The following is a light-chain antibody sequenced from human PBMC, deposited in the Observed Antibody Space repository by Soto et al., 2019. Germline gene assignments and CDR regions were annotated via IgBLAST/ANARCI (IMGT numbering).Light chain of an antibody. CDR1: QTISNTF. CDR2: GAS. CDR3: QQYDVSPT. V-gene: IGKV3-20*01. Sequence: EIVLTQSPGTLSLSPGERATLSCRASQTISNTFLAWYQQRPGQAPRLLIYGASGRAAGIPDRFSGSGSGTDFTLSISRLEPEDFAVYYCQQYDVSPTFGGGTKVEIK. J-gene: IGKJ4*01.